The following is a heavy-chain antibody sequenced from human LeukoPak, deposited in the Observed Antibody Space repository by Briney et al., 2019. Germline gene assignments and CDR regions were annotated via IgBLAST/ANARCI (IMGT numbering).Heavy chain of an antibody. D-gene: IGHD3-22*01. CDR3: ARDWTLYYYDSSGYCTQGAFDI. J-gene: IGHJ3*02. V-gene: IGHV3-7*01. CDR2: IKQDGSEK. CDR1: GFTFSRYW. Sequence: PGGSLGLSCAASGFTFSRYWMTWVRQAPGKGLEWVANIKQDGSEKYYVDSVKGRFTISRDNAKNSLYLQMNSLRAEDTAVYYCARDWTLYYYDSSGYCTQGAFDIWGQGTMVTVSS.